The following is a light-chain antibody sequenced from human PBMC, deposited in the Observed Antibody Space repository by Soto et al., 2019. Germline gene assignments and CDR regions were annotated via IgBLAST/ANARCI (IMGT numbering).Light chain of an antibody. Sequence: QSALTQPASVSGSPGQSITLSCTGTSSDVGGYNYVSWYQQHPGKAPKLMIYDDTNRPSGVSNRFSGSKSGNTASLTISGLQAEDEAVYYCSAYSGRRYFGTGTKLTVL. V-gene: IGLV2-14*01. J-gene: IGLJ1*01. CDR3: SAYSGRRY. CDR1: SSDVGGYNY. CDR2: DDT.